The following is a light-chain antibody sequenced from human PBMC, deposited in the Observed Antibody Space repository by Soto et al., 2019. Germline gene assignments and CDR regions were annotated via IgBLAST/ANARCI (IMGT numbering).Light chain of an antibody. CDR1: QSVSNNY. CDR2: GSS. CDR3: QQYGSSPPYT. V-gene: IGKV3-20*01. J-gene: IGKJ2*01. Sequence: EVVLTQSPGTLSLSPGERATLSCRASQSVSNNYLAWYQQKPGQAPRLLIFGSSYRATGIPDRFSGSGSGTDFTLTISRLEPEDFAMYYCQQYGSSPPYTFGLGTKLEIK.